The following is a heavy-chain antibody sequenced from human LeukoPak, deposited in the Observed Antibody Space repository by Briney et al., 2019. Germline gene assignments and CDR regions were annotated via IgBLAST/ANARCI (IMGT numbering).Heavy chain of an antibody. CDR3: ARDGNWNYPDY. CDR1: GYTFTGYY. D-gene: IGHD1-7*01. Sequence: ASVKVSCMASGYTFTGYYMHWVRQAPGQGLEWMGWITTNTGNPTYAQGFTGRFVFSLDTTVSTAYLQISSLKAEDTAIYYCARDGNWNYPDYWGQGSLVTVSS. V-gene: IGHV7-4-1*02. J-gene: IGHJ4*02. CDR2: ITTNTGNP.